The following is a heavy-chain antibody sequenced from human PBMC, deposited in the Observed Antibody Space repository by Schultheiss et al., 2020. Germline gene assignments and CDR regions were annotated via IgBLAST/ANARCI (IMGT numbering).Heavy chain of an antibody. D-gene: IGHD5-18*01. CDR1: RFMFGNYV. CDR2: IVGGSGVST. J-gene: IGHJ4*02. V-gene: IGHV3-23*01. CDR3: ASGYSYDY. Sequence: GGSLRLSCAASRFMFGNYVMSWVRQAPGKGLEWVSTIVGGSGVSTYYADSVKGRVTISRDNSMNTLYLQMNSLRAEDTAIYYCASGYSYDYWGQGTLVTVSS.